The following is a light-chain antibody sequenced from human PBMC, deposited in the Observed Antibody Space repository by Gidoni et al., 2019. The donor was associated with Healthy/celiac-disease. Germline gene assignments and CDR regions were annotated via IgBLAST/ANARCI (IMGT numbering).Light chain of an antibody. CDR3: QKYNSDPPFT. J-gene: IGKJ3*01. V-gene: IGKV1-27*01. CDR1: QGISNY. CDR2: AAS. Sequence: DIQMTQSPSSLSASVGDRVTITCRASQGISNYLAWYQQKPGKVPKLLIYAASTLQSGVPSRFSGSGAGTDFTLTISSLQPEDVATYYCQKYNSDPPFTCGPXTKVDIK.